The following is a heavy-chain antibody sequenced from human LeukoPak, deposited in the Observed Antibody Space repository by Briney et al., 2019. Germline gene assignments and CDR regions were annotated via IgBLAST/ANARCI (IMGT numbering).Heavy chain of an antibody. CDR2: ISYDSSKK. J-gene: IGHJ4*02. Sequence: GGSLRLSCAASGFRFSSYGMSWVRQAPGKGLEWVALISYDSSKKYYADSLKGRVTISRDNSKNTLYLQVNSLRPDDTAVYYCAKRRMGYTGSPFDYWGQGTLVTVSS. CDR3: AKRRMGYTGSPFDY. CDR1: GFRFSSYG. V-gene: IGHV3-30*18. D-gene: IGHD1-26*01.